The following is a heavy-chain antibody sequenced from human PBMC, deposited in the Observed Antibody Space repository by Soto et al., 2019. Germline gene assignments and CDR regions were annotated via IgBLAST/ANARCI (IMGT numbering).Heavy chain of an antibody. CDR3: AKSSVRGIKHS. CDR2: IYFSGSA. V-gene: IGHV4-31*03. J-gene: IGHJ4*02. D-gene: IGHD3-10*01. CDR1: GDSLSRGGYY. Sequence: QVQLQESGPGLVKPSQTLSLTCTVSGDSLSRGGYYWSWIRQHPGKGLEWIGYIYFSGSAYYNPSLKSRVTMSIDTSKNQVSLRLTSLTAADTAVYYCAKSSVRGIKHSWGQGTLAIVSS.